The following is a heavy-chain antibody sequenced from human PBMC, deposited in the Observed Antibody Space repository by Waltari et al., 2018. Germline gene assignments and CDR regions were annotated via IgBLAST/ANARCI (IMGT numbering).Heavy chain of an antibody. D-gene: IGHD2-2*01. J-gene: IGHJ6*02. CDR2: ISYDSKNK. CDR1: GFTFSRYA. Sequence: QVQLVESGGGVVQPGRSLRLSCAASGFTFSRYAVHWVRQTPGKGLEGGAVISYDSKNKYYGASVKGRFTISRDNSKNTVDLLMNSLRPEDTAVYYCARDYCGRTSCNGMDVWGRGTTVTVS. V-gene: IGHV3-30*04. CDR3: ARDYCGRTSCNGMDV.